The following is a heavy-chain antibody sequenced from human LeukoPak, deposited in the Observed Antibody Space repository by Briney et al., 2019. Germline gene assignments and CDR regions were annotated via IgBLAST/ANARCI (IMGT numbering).Heavy chain of an antibody. CDR3: ARGSRAIQLGDDY. D-gene: IGHD6-6*01. CDR1: GFTFSDSY. CDR2: ISSSSSDT. J-gene: IGHJ4*02. Sequence: KTGGSLRLSCAASGFTFSDSYMSWIRQAPGKGLEWVSYISSSSSDTNYADSVKSRFTISRDNAKNSLYLQMNSLRAEDTAVYYCARGSRAIQLGDDYWGQGTLVTVSS. V-gene: IGHV3-11*06.